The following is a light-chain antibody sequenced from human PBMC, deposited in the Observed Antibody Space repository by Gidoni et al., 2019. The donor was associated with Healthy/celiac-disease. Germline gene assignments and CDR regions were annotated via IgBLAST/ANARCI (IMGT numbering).Light chain of an antibody. CDR2: VAS. Sequence: ELVFTQSPGPLSLSPWERATLSCSASQRVSSRYLAWYQQKPGQVLRLLIYVASDRATGIADGFCGSGSRTSMNLAISSLDSEHFAVYYRELYGSSPYTFXQXTKLEIK. V-gene: IGKV3-20*01. CDR3: ELYGSSPYT. J-gene: IGKJ2*01. CDR1: QRVSSRY.